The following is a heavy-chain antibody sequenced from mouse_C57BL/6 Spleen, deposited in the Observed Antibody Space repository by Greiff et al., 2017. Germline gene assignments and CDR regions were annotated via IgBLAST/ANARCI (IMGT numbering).Heavy chain of an antibody. J-gene: IGHJ4*01. D-gene: IGHD1-1*01. CDR2: IWSGGST. V-gene: IGHV2-2*01. Sequence: QVQLKESGPGLVQPSQSLSITCTVSGFSLTSYGVHWVRQSPGKGLEWLGVIWSGGSTDYNAAFISRLSISKDNSKSQVFFKMNSLQADDTAIYYCASTVVDCYAMDYWGQGTSVTVSS. CDR3: ASTVVDCYAMDY. CDR1: GFSLTSYG.